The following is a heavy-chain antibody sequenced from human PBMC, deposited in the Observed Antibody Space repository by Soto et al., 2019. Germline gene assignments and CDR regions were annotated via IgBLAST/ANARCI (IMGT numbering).Heavy chain of an antibody. D-gene: IGHD5-12*01. CDR1: GFTFSSYA. J-gene: IGHJ4*02. Sequence: GGSLRLSCAASGFTFSSYAMSWVRQAPGKGLEWVSRISSSGSATDYAESVMGRFTISRDNAKNTLYLQMNSLRAEDTAVYYCARVFAATTPRTPDYWGQGTLVTVSS. CDR3: ARVFAATTPRTPDY. V-gene: IGHV3-23*01. CDR2: ISSSGSAT.